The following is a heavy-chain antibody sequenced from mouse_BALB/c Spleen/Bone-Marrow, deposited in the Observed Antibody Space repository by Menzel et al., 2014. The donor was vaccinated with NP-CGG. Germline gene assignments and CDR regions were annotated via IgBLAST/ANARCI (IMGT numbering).Heavy chain of an antibody. Sequence: EVQLQQSGPELVKPGASVKMSCKASGYIFTDYNMKWVKLSHGKSLEWIGDINPINGDTFYNQKFKGKATLTVDRSSSTAYMQRDSLTSEDSAVYYCAMGMRLLLYFDVWGTETTVTVSS. D-gene: IGHD2-10*02. CDR3: AMGMRLLLYFDV. J-gene: IGHJ1*03. CDR1: GYIFTDYN. V-gene: IGHV1-18*01. CDR2: INPINGDT.